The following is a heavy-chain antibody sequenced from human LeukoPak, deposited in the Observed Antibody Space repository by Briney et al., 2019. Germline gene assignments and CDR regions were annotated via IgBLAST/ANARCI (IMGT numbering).Heavy chain of an antibody. CDR1: GGTFSSYG. CDR3: ARKGCTGDCYRFDP. J-gene: IGHJ5*02. D-gene: IGHD2-21*02. CDR2: INTDNGNT. V-gene: IGHV1-18*01. Sequence: ASVKVSCKASGGTFSSYGISWVRQAPGQRPEWMGWINTDNGNTKYAQKFQGRVTMTTDTSTSTAYMELSSLRSDDTAVYYCARKGCTGDCYRFDPWGQGTLVTVSS.